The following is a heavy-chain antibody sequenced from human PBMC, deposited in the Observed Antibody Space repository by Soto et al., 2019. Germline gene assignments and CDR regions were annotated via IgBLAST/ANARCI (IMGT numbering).Heavy chain of an antibody. CDR2: ISGSGGST. D-gene: IGHD3-3*01. J-gene: IGHJ4*02. CDR1: GFTFSSYA. Sequence: GGSLRLSCAASGFTFSSYAMSWVRQAPGKGLEWVSAISGSGGSTYYADSVKGRFTISRDNSKNTLYLQMNSLRAEDTAVYYCAKGGYYDFWSGYYTGIYWGQGTLVTVSS. V-gene: IGHV3-23*01. CDR3: AKGGYYDFWSGYYTGIY.